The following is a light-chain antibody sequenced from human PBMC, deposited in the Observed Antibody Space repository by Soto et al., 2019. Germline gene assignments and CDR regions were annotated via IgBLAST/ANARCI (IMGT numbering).Light chain of an antibody. CDR3: MQALQTPRT. V-gene: IGKV2-28*01. CDR2: LGS. Sequence: DIVMTQSPLSLPVTPGEPASISCRSSQSLLHSNGYNYLDWYLQKPGQSPQLLIYLGSNRAYGVPERFSGSGSGTEFTLKISRVEAEDGGVYYCMQALQTPRTFGQGTKVEIK. J-gene: IGKJ1*01. CDR1: QSLLHSNGYNY.